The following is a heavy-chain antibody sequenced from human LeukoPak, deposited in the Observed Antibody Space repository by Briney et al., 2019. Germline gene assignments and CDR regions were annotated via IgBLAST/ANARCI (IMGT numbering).Heavy chain of an antibody. D-gene: IGHD3/OR15-3a*01. CDR2: IYYSGST. CDR3: ARNGGSWTFDH. V-gene: IGHV4-59*08. Sequence: SETLSLTCTVSGGSLSSYYWSWIRQPPGKGLEWIGYIYYSGSTNYNPSLKSRVTISVDTSNNQFSLKLTSVTAADTAVYSCARNGGSWTFDHWGQGTLVTVSS. CDR1: GGSLSSYY. J-gene: IGHJ4*02.